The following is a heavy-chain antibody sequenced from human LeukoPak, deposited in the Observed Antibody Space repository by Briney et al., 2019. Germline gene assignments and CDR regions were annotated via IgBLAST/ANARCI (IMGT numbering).Heavy chain of an antibody. D-gene: IGHD2-8*01. V-gene: IGHV3-74*01. J-gene: IGHJ1*01. CDR3: NGANAER. Sequence: GGSLRLSCAASGFTFSSYWMHWVRQAPGKGLVWVSGINTDGSRTFYADSVKGRFTISRDNAKNTLYLQMNSLRADDTAVYYCNGANAERWGQGTLVTVSS. CDR1: GFTFSSYW. CDR2: INTDGSRT.